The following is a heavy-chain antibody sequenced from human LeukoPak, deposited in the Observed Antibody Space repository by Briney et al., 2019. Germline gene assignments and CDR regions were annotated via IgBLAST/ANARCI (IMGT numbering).Heavy chain of an antibody. CDR1: GGSISSYY. CDR2: IYYSGST. D-gene: IGHD3-9*01. Sequence: SETLSLTCTVSGGSISSYYWSWIRQPPGKGLEWIGYIYYSGSTNYNPSLKSRVTISVVTSKNQFSLKLSSVTAADTAVYYCARDGILTSYYSLEGTDAFDIWGQGTMVTVSS. J-gene: IGHJ3*02. V-gene: IGHV4-59*01. CDR3: ARDGILTSYYSLEGTDAFDI.